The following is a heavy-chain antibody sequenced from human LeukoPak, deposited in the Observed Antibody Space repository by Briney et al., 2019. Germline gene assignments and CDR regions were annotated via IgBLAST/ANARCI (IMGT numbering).Heavy chain of an antibody. CDR1: GGTFSSYA. V-gene: IGHV1-69*04. Sequence: GSSVKVSCKASGGTFSSYAISWVRQAPGQGLEWMGRIIPILGIANYAQKFQGRVTITADKSTSTAYMELSSLRSEDTAVYYYARDSSSWTRGDYWGQGTLVTVSS. CDR3: ARDSSSWTRGDY. D-gene: IGHD6-13*01. J-gene: IGHJ4*02. CDR2: IIPILGIA.